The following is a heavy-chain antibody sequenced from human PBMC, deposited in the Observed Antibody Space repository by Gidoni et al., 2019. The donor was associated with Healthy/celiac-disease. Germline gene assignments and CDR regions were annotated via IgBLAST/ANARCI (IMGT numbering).Heavy chain of an antibody. CDR3: ARVEWDDHMTD. CDR2: ISSSSSTI. J-gene: IGHJ4*02. Sequence: EVQLVESGGGLVQPGGSLRLSCAASGFTFSSYSMNWVRQAPGKGLEWVSYISSSSSTIYYADSVKGRFTISRDNAKNSLYLQMNSLRAEDTAVYYCARVEWDDHMTDWGQGTLVTVSS. D-gene: IGHD3-3*01. CDR1: GFTFSSYS. V-gene: IGHV3-48*01.